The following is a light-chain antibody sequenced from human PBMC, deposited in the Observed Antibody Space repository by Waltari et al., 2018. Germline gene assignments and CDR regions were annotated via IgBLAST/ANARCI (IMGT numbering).Light chain of an antibody. J-gene: IGKJ1*01. CDR1: HSISTW. CDR2: KAS. Sequence: DIQMTQSTSTLSASVGDRVTITCRASHSISTWLAWYQQKPGKAPKLLIYKASSLESGVPSRFSGSGSGTEFTLTIRSLQPDDFATYYCQQYNTYQRTFGQGTKVEIK. CDR3: QQYNTYQRT. V-gene: IGKV1-5*03.